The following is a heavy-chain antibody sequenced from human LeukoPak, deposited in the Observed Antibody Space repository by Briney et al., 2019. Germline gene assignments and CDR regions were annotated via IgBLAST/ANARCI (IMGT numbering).Heavy chain of an antibody. Sequence: SVKVSCKSSGETFNRNTVSRVRQAPGHGLEWMGRIIPILAAPTYAQKSQGRVTITADKSTSTVYMEMSSLRSEDTAIYYCSRAPQSGGSYINWFDSWGQGTLVTVSS. J-gene: IGHJ5*01. D-gene: IGHD1-26*01. CDR3: SRAPQSGGSYINWFDS. V-gene: IGHV1-69*08. CDR1: GETFNRNT. CDR2: IIPILAAP.